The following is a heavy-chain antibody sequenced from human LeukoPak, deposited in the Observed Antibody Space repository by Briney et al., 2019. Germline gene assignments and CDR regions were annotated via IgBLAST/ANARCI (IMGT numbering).Heavy chain of an antibody. Sequence: GGSLRLSCAASGFTFSSYEMNWVRQAPGKGLEWVSYISSSGSTIYYADSVKGRFTISRDNAKNSLYLQMNSLRAEDTAVYYCARGRWLGDFDYWGQGTLVTVSS. D-gene: IGHD6-19*01. J-gene: IGHJ4*02. CDR2: ISSSGSTI. CDR3: ARGRWLGDFDY. CDR1: GFTFSSYE. V-gene: IGHV3-48*03.